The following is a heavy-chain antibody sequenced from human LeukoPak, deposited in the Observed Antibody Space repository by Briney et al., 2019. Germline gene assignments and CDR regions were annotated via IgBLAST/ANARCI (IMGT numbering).Heavy chain of an antibody. J-gene: IGHJ6*03. CDR2: ISSSGSTI. CDR3: ARGVDIVVVPAGYMDV. V-gene: IGHV3-11*04. CDR1: GFTFSDYY. D-gene: IGHD2-2*03. Sequence: PGGSLRLSCAASGFTFSDYYMSWIRQAPGKGLEWVSYISSSGSTIYYADSVKGRFTISRDNAKNSLYLQMNGLRAEDTAVYYCARGVDIVVVPAGYMDVWGKGTTVTISS.